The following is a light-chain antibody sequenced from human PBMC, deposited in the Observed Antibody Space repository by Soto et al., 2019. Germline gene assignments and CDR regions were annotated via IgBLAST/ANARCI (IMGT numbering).Light chain of an antibody. CDR2: AAS. CDR3: QHSYSTWT. Sequence: DIQMTQSPSSLSASVGDRVTITCRASQSISSYLNWYQQKPGKAPKLLIYAASSLQSGVPSRFSGSGSGTDFTHTISSLQPEDFATYYCQHSYSTWTFGQGTKVEIK. V-gene: IGKV1-39*01. J-gene: IGKJ1*01. CDR1: QSISSY.